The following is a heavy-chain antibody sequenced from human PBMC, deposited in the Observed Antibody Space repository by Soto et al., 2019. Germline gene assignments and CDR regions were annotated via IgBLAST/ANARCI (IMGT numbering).Heavy chain of an antibody. D-gene: IGHD6-6*01. CDR2: ISGSIGHT. CDR3: AKEVIGARRGPDN. CDR1: GFPLRDYV. V-gene: IGHV3-23*01. Sequence: EVQLLESGGGLVQPGGSRTLSCAASGFPLRDYVVTWVRQAPGKGLEWVSGISGSIGHTYYADSVKGRFTISRDSSKNTVYLQMNSLRAEDTAVYYCAKEVIGARRGPDNWGQGTLVTVSS. J-gene: IGHJ4*02.